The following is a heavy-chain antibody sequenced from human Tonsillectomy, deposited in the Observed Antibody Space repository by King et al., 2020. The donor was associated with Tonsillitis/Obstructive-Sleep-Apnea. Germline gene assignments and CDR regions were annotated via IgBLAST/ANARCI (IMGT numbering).Heavy chain of an antibody. J-gene: IGHJ4*02. D-gene: IGHD2-2*01. CDR3: ARRGEYCSSTSCYPFDY. Sequence: QVQLQQWGAGLLKPSETLSLTCAVYGGSFSGYYWSWIRQPPGKGLEWIGEINHSGSTNYNPSLKSRVTISVDTSKNQFSLKLSSVTAADTAVYYCARRGEYCSSTSCYPFDYWGQGTLVTVSS. V-gene: IGHV4-34*01. CDR2: INHSGST. CDR1: GGSFSGYY.